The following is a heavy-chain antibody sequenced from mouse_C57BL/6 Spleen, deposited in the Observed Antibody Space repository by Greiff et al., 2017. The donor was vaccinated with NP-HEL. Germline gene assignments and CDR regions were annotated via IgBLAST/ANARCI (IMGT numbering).Heavy chain of an antibody. V-gene: IGHV1-52*01. CDR2: IEPSDSET. Sequence: QVQLQQPGAELVRPGSSVKLSCKASGYTFTSYWMHWVKQRPIQGLEWIGNIEPSDSETHYNQKFKDKATLTVDKSSSTAYMQLSSLTSEDSAVDYCARFHEYDPYYFDYWGQGTTLTVSA. CDR3: ARFHEYDPYYFDY. D-gene: IGHD2-4*01. J-gene: IGHJ2*01. CDR1: GYTFTSYW.